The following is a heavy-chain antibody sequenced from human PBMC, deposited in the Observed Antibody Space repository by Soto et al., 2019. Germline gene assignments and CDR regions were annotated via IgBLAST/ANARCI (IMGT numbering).Heavy chain of an antibody. CDR3: AHKISLNNRFDP. CDR2: SYLDDDE. D-gene: IGHD3-16*01. Sequence: QITVKESGPTLVKPTQHLTLTCTVAGMSLSSSGGGLGWFRQPPGKALEWVALSYLDDDERYSPSLKSRITTTKDTSTQQVVLTLTNMDPMDTGTYYWAHKISLNNRFDPWGPGILVTVST. CDR1: GMSLSSSGGG. V-gene: IGHV2-5*02. J-gene: IGHJ5*02.